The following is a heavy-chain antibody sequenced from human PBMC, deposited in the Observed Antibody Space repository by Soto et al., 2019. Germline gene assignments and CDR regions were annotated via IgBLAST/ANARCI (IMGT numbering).Heavy chain of an antibody. J-gene: IGHJ5*02. CDR3: VRIRYQLPSSVLWLDP. CDR2: INHVGGT. CDR1: GGFLSESY. V-gene: IGHV4-34*01. D-gene: IGHD3-16*01. Sequence: TSETLSLTCAVYGGFLSESYWTWILQPPGKGLEWIGEINHVGGTNYNPSLKSRVTMSVDTSQNQFSLRLISVTAADTAMYFCVRIRYQLPSSVLWLDPWGQGTPVTVSS.